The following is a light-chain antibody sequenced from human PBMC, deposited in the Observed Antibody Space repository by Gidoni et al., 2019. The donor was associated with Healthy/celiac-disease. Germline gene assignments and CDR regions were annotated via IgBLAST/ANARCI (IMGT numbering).Light chain of an antibody. CDR3: QQYGSSPTCT. CDR1: QSVSSSY. J-gene: IGKJ1*01. V-gene: IGKV3-20*01. CDR2: GAA. Sequence: EIVLTQSPGTLSLSPGERATLPCRASQSVSSSYLAWYQQKPGQAPRRLISGAASTATGIPHRFIGSGSGTDFTLTISRLEPEDFAVYYCQQYGSSPTCTFGQGTKVEIK.